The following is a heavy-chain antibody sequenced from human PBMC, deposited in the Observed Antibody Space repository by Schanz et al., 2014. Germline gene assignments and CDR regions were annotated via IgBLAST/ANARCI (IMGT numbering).Heavy chain of an antibody. Sequence: LSCAASGFAFDDSAMHWVRQAPGKGLEWVSAVSWSVQKTYSADSVNGRFTISRDNSKNRLYLQMNRQRDEDTAEYDCARARDGEKDVNGVDIGGQGELVTVAA. V-gene: IGHV3-20*01. CDR3: ARARDGEKDVNGVDI. J-gene: IGHJ3*02. CDR2: VSWSVQKT. CDR1: GFAFDDSA. D-gene: IGHD2-8*01.